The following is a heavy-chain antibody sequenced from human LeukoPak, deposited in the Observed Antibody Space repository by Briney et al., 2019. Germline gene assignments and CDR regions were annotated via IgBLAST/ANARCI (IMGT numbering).Heavy chain of an antibody. V-gene: IGHV3-7*01. J-gene: IGHJ4*02. CDR3: VKVAKYYYGSETYYFFEH. CDR2: INQDGTEK. Sequence: GGSLRLSCAASGFTFTTYWMSWVRQLPGKGLEWVANINQDGTEKYYVDSVKGRFTISRDNAKNSLNLQMNSLRVEDTGIYYCVKVAKYYYGSETYYFFEHWGQGTPVTASS. D-gene: IGHD3-10*01. CDR1: GFTFTTYW.